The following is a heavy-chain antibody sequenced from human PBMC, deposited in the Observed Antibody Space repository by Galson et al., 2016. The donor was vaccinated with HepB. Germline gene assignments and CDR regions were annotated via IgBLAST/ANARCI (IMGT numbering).Heavy chain of an antibody. CDR3: ARHRGVNGGELQY. CDR1: GDDFTNYW. CDR2: IYPGDSDA. Sequence: QSGAEVKKPGESLKISCKASGDDFTNYWIAWVRQMPGKDLEWMGIIYPGDSDARYRASFQGQVTISVDNSISTAYLQWSSLKTSDTATYYCARHRGVNGGELQYWGQGTLVTVSS. J-gene: IGHJ4*02. V-gene: IGHV5-51*01. D-gene: IGHD3-10*01.